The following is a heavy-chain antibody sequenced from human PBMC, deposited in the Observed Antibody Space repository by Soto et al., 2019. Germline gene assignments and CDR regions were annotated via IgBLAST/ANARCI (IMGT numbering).Heavy chain of an antibody. CDR1: GGSISSSSYY. J-gene: IGHJ6*02. V-gene: IGHV4-39*01. CDR3: ASFASWYGLRNYYYGMDV. Sequence: SETLSLTCTVSGGSISSSSYYCGWIRQPPGKGQEWIGSIYYSGSTYYNPSLKSRVTLSVDTSKNQFSLKFSSVTAADTAVYYCASFASWYGLRNYYYGMDVWGQGTTVT. CDR2: IYYSGST. D-gene: IGHD6-13*01.